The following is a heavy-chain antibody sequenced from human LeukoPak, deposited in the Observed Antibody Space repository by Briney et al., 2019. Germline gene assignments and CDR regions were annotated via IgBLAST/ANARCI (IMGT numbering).Heavy chain of an antibody. V-gene: IGHV3-21*01. Sequence: KPGGSLRLSCAASGFTFSSYSMNWVRQAPGKGLEWVSSISSSSSYIYYADSVKGRFTISRDNAKNSLYLQVNSLRAEDTAVYYCARIEQWYAFDIWGQGTMVTVSS. J-gene: IGHJ3*02. D-gene: IGHD6-19*01. CDR1: GFTFSSYS. CDR2: ISSSSSYI. CDR3: ARIEQWYAFDI.